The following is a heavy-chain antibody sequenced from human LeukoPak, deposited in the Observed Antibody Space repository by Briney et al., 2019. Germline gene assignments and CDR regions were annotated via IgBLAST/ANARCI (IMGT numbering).Heavy chain of an antibody. Sequence: TGGSLRLSYAASGFTFSSYGMHWVRQAPGKGLEWISYISTSSNTIYYADSVKGRFTISRDNAKNSLYLQMNSLRAEDTAVYYCARDLVGATGYWGQGTLVTVSS. CDR1: GFTFSSYG. CDR2: ISTSSNTI. D-gene: IGHD1-26*01. CDR3: ARDLVGATGY. J-gene: IGHJ4*02. V-gene: IGHV3-48*01.